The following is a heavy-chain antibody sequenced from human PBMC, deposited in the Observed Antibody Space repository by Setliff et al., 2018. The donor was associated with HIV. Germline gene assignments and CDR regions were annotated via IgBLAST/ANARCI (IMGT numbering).Heavy chain of an antibody. V-gene: IGHV3-23*01. J-gene: IGHJ3*02. Sequence: LRLSCAASGFTFTSYAMAWVRQAPGKGLEWVSSIIGSGYNTYYADSVKGRFTISRDNSKNTLYLQMNSLRAEDTAVYYCAKAVADTGGSFDIWGQGTMVTVSS. CDR2: IIGSGYNT. D-gene: IGHD6-19*01. CDR1: GFTFTSYA. CDR3: AKAVADTGGSFDI.